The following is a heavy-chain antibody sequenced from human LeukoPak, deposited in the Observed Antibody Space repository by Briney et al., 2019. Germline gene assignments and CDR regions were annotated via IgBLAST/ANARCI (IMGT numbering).Heavy chain of an antibody. CDR2: INLDGSET. J-gene: IGHJ4*02. D-gene: IGHD6-13*01. V-gene: IGHV3-7*01. Sequence: SGGSLRLSCAASRFTFNNYWMNWVRQPPGKGLEWVADINLDGSETYYVDSVKGRFTVSRDNAKNSLFLQMDSLRAEDTAVYYCARVPRAAGFGHWGQGTLVTVSS. CDR1: RFTFNNYW. CDR3: ARVPRAAGFGH.